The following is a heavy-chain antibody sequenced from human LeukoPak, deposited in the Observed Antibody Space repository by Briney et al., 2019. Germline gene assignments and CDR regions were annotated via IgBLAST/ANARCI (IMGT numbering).Heavy chain of an antibody. CDR1: GFTFRSYA. D-gene: IGHD6-19*01. V-gene: IGHV3-30-3*01. Sequence: GRSLRLSCAASGFTFRSYAMHWVRQAPGKGLEWVAVISYDGSNKYNADSVKGRFTISRDNSKNTLYLQMNSLRAEDTAVYYCARDLSGYFDYWGQGTLVTVSS. J-gene: IGHJ4*02. CDR3: ARDLSGYFDY. CDR2: ISYDGSNK.